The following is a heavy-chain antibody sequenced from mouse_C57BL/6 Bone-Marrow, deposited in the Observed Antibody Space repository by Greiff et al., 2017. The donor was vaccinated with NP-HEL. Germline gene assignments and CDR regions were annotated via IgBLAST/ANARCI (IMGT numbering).Heavy chain of an antibody. V-gene: IGHV5-2*01. CDR2: INSDGGST. Sequence: EVMLVESGGGLVQPGASLKLSCESNDYDFPSHDMSWVRKTPEQRLELVAAINSDGGSTYYPDTMERRFIISRDNTKKTLYLQMSSLRSEDTALYYCAGHYNGSSRFADWGQGTLVTVSA. CDR1: DYDFPSHD. D-gene: IGHD1-1*01. CDR3: AGHYNGSSRFAD. J-gene: IGHJ3*01.